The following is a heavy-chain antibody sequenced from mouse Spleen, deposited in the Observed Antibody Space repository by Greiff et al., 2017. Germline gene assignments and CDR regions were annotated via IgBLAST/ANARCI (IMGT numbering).Heavy chain of an antibody. CDR2: IHPNSGST. CDR3: AKLYGDYGDYYAMDY. V-gene: IGHV1-64*01. Sequence: QVQLQQPGAELVKPGASVKLSCKASGYTFTSYWMHWVKQRPGQGLEWIGMIHPNSGSTNYNEKFKSKATLTVDKSSSTAYMQLSSLTSEDSAVYYCAKLYGDYGDYYAMDYWGQGTSVTVSS. D-gene: IGHD2-13*01. CDR1: GYTFTSYW. J-gene: IGHJ4*01.